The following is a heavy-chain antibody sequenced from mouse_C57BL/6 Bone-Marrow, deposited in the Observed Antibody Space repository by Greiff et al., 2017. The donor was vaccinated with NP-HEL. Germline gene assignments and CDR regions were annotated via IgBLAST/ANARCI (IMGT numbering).Heavy chain of an antibody. CDR3: ARWGYYGSSGWFAY. CDR1: GFTFSDYY. D-gene: IGHD1-1*01. V-gene: IGHV5-12*01. CDR2: ISNGGGST. Sequence: EVQGVESGGGLVQPGGSLKLSCAASGFTFSDYYMYWVRQTLEKRLEWVAYISNGGGSTYYPDTVKGRFTISRDNAKNTLYLQMSRLKSEDTAMYYCARWGYYGSSGWFAYWGQGTLVTVSA. J-gene: IGHJ3*01.